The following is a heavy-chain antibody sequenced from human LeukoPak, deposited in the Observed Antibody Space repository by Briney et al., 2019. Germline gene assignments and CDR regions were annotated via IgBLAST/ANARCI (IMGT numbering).Heavy chain of an antibody. CDR3: ARDVWFGYYMDV. D-gene: IGHD3-10*01. J-gene: IGHJ6*03. CDR2: IYTSGST. CDR1: GGSISSGSYY. V-gene: IGHV4-61*02. Sequence: SETLSLTCTVSGGSISSGSYYWSWIRQPAGKGLEWIGRIYTSGSTNYNPSLKSRVTISVDTSKNQFSLKLSSVTAADTAVYYCARDVWFGYYMDVWGKGTTVTISS.